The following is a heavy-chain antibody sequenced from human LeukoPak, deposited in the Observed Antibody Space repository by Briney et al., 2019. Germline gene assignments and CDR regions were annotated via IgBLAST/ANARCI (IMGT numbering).Heavy chain of an antibody. CDR3: ARDPSLGLYTGGMEAFDI. CDR2: ISVYNGNT. V-gene: IGHV1-18*01. D-gene: IGHD3-16*01. CDR1: GYSFTNYG. J-gene: IGHJ3*02. Sequence: GASVKVSCKASGYSFTNYGISWVRQAPGQGLEWMGWISVYNGNTNYAQMFQGGVTMTTDTSTSTAYMELRSLRSDDTAMYYCARDPSLGLYTGGMEAFDIWGQGTMVTVSS.